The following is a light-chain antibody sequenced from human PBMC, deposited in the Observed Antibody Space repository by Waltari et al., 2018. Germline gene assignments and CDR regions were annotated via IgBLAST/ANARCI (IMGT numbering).Light chain of an antibody. CDR2: DVS. J-gene: IGLJ1*01. CDR1: SSDVGGYNY. V-gene: IGLV2-11*01. CDR3: CSYAGSYTYV. Sequence: QSALPQPRSVSGSPGQSVTISCTGTSSDVGGYNYFSWYQKHPGKAHKLRIYDVSKRPSGVPDRFSGAKSGNTASLTISGLQAEDEADYYCCSYAGSYTYVFGTGTKVTVL.